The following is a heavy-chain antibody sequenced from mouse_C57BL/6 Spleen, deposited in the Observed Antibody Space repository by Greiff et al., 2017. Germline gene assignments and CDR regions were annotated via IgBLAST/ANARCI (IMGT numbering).Heavy chain of an antibody. J-gene: IGHJ4*01. CDR2: ISSGSSTI. CDR1: GFTFSDYG. Sequence: EVHLVESGGGLVKPGGSLKLSCAASGFTFSDYGMHWVRQAPEKGLEWVAYISSGSSTIYYADTVKGRFTISRDNAKNTLFLQMTSLRSEDTAMYYCARELLSYAMDYWGQGTSVTVSS. D-gene: IGHD2-1*01. CDR3: ARELLSYAMDY. V-gene: IGHV5-17*01.